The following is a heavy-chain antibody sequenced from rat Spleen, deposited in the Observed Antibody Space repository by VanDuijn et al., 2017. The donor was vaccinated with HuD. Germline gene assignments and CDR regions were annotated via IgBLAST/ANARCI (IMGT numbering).Heavy chain of an antibody. CDR3: AYNSGYG. Sequence: EVQLVESGGGLVQPGRSLKLSCAASGFTFSDYGMAWVRQAPGKGLEWVASITNTGGSTYYPDSVKGRFTISRDNAENTLSLQMDSLRSEDTATYYCAYNSGYGWGQGVMVTVSS. J-gene: IGHJ2*01. D-gene: IGHD4-3*01. CDR1: GFTFSDYG. V-gene: IGHV5-29*01. CDR2: ITNTGGST.